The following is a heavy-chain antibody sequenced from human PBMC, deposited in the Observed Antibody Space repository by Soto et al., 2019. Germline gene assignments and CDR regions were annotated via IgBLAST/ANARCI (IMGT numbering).Heavy chain of an antibody. D-gene: IGHD2-21*01. CDR3: ARRPGEADAFDI. J-gene: IGHJ3*02. CDR2: IYYSGST. Sequence: SETLSLTCTVSGGSVSSGSYYLICIRQPPGKGLEWIGYIYYSGSTNYNPSLKSRVTISVDTSKNQFSLKLSSVTAADTAVYYCARRPGEADAFDIWGQGTMVTVSS. V-gene: IGHV4-61*01. CDR1: GGSVSSGSYY.